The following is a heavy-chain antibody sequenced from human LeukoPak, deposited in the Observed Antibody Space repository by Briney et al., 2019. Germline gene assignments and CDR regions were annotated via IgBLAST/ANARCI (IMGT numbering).Heavy chain of an antibody. D-gene: IGHD3-22*01. CDR2: INPNSGGT. CDR1: GYTFTGYY. J-gene: IGHJ5*02. Sequence: ASVKVSCKASGYTFTGYYMHWVRQAPGQGLEWMGWINPNSGGTNYAQKFQGRVTMTRDTSISTAYMELSSLRSEDTAVYYCATGLWAYDSSGYYFWFDPWGQGTLVTVSS. V-gene: IGHV1-2*02. CDR3: ATGLWAYDSSGYYFWFDP.